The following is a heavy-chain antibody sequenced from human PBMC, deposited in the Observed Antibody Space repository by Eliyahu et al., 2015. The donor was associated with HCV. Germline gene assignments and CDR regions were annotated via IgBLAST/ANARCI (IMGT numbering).Heavy chain of an antibody. J-gene: IGHJ4*02. Sequence: QVTLRESGPALVKPTQTLTLTCTFSGFSLSTSGMCVSWIRQPPGKALEWLARIDWDDDKYYSTSLKTRLTISKDTSKNQVVLTMTNMDPVDTATYYCARILTYSSSSDYWGQGTLVTVSS. CDR2: IDWDDDK. D-gene: IGHD6-6*01. CDR1: GFSLSTSGMC. V-gene: IGHV2-70*15. CDR3: ARILTYSSSSDY.